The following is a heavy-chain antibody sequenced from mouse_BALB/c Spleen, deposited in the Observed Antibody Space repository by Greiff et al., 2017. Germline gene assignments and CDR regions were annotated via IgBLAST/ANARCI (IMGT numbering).Heavy chain of an antibody. CDR1: GFTFSSYY. Sequence: DVQLQESGGGLVKLGGSLKLSCAASGFTFSSYYMSWVRQTPEKRLELVAAINSNGGSTYYPDTVKGRFTISRDNAKNTLYLQMSSLKSEDTALYYCARQRGNYGLYYFDYWGQGTTLTVSS. CDR3: ARQRGNYGLYYFDY. J-gene: IGHJ2*01. V-gene: IGHV5-6-2*01. CDR2: INSNGGST. D-gene: IGHD2-1*01.